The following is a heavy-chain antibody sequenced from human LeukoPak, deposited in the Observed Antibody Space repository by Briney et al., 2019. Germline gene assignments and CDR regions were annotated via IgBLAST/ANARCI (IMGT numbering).Heavy chain of an antibody. CDR2: ITTGRTL. J-gene: IGHJ5*02. Sequence: GGSLRLSCAASGFNSNDYYMSWIRQAPGKGLEWVSYITTGRTLSYADSVKGRFTISRDNAKNSLFLQMKSLRVEDTGVYYCARVVSSRSTVGFDPWGQGTLVAVSS. D-gene: IGHD5/OR15-5a*01. V-gene: IGHV3-11*04. CDR3: ARVVSSRSTVGFDP. CDR1: GFNSNDYY.